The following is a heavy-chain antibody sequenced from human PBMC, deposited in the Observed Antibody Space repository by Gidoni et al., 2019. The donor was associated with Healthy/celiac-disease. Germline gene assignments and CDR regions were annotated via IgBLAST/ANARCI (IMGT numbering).Heavy chain of an antibody. CDR1: YGSYA. J-gene: IGHJ4*02. V-gene: IGHV3-30-3*01. Sequence: YGSYAMHWVRQAPGKGLEWVAVISYDGSNKYYADSVKGRFTISRDNSKNTLYLQMNSLRAEDTAVYYCARDQSPTSIAVAGTFSAWWGQGTLVTVSS. CDR3: ARDQSPTSIAVAGTFSAW. CDR2: ISYDGSNK. D-gene: IGHD6-19*01.